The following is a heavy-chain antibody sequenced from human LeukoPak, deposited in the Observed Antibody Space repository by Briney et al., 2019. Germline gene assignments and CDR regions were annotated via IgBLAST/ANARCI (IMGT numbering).Heavy chain of an antibody. CDR2: INKDGSVT. CDR1: GFTFSSSW. J-gene: IGHJ4*02. Sequence: PGGSLRLSCAASGFTFSSSWIHCVRQAPGKGLVWVSRINKDGSVTDYAESVKGRFSISRDNAKNTLYLKMNSLRVEDTAIYYCVKVRGRARVGYFDYWGQGTLVTVSS. CDR3: VKVRGRARVGYFDY. V-gene: IGHV3-74*01. D-gene: IGHD1-26*01.